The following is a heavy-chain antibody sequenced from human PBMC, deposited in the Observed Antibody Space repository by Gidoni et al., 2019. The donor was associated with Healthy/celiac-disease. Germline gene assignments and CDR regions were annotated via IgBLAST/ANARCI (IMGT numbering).Heavy chain of an antibody. CDR1: GFTFSSYA. J-gene: IGHJ3*02. CDR2: ISYGGSNK. Sequence: QVQLVESGGGVAQPGRPLRLSCAAAGFTFSSYAMHWVRQAPGKGLEWVAVISYGGSNKYYADSVKGRFTISRDNSKNTLYLQMNSLRAEDTAVYYCARGVYCSGGSCYSRPFDIWGQGTMVTVSS. CDR3: ARGVYCSGGSCYSRPFDI. V-gene: IGHV3-30-3*01. D-gene: IGHD2-15*01.